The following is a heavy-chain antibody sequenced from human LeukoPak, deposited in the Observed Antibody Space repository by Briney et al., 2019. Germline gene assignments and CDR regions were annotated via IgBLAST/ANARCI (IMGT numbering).Heavy chain of an antibody. D-gene: IGHD4-17*01. CDR3: ARIVSGDYGDYVGGMDV. Sequence: SETLSLTCTVSGGSISSYYWSWIRQPPGKGLEWIGYIYYSGGTNYNPSLKSRVTISVDTSKNQFSLKLSSVTAADTAVYYCARIVSGDYGDYVGGMDVWGQGTTVTVSS. V-gene: IGHV4-59*01. CDR2: IYYSGGT. J-gene: IGHJ6*02. CDR1: GGSISSYY.